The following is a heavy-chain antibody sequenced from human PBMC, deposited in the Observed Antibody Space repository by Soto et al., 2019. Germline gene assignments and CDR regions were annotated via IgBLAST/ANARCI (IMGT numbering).Heavy chain of an antibody. V-gene: IGHV3-49*05. CDR1: GFTFGDYA. CDR3: SRDHDDVLSGGYYYYGMDV. D-gene: IGHD3-3*01. CDR2: IRSKTYGGTI. J-gene: IGHJ6*02. Sequence: EVQLVESGGGLVKPGRSPTLSCTSSGFTFGDYAMSWFRQAPGTGLEWVGFIRSKTYGGTIEYAASLKGRFTISRDDSKSIAYLQMNSLKTEDTAVYYCSRDHDDVLSGGYYYYGMDVWGQGTMVTVSS.